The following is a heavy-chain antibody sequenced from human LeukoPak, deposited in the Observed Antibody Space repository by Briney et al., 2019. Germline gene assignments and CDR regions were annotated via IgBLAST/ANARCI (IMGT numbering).Heavy chain of an antibody. Sequence: GASVKVSCKSSGYTFSYHYVTWVRQAPGQGLEWMGWISGYKGKTSYARNLEGRVTMTTATSTPTAYLELRSLASDDTAIYSCAREETTVWPPYPYYWDQGTLVTVSS. CDR1: GYTFSYHY. CDR2: ISGYKGKT. V-gene: IGHV1-18*04. CDR3: AREETTVWPPYPYY. D-gene: IGHD1-14*01. J-gene: IGHJ4*02.